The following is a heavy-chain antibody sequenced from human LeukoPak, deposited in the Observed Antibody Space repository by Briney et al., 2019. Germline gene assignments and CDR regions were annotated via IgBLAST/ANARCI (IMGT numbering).Heavy chain of an antibody. CDR3: ARDPIAVAVADY. CDR1: GFTFSSYA. Sequence: GGSLRLSCAASGFTFSSYAMSWVRQAPGKGLEWVSAISGSGGSTYYADSVKGRFTISRDNAKNSLYLQMNSLRAEDTAVYYCARDPIAVAVADYWGQGTLVTVSS. CDR2: ISGSGGST. J-gene: IGHJ4*02. V-gene: IGHV3-23*01. D-gene: IGHD6-19*01.